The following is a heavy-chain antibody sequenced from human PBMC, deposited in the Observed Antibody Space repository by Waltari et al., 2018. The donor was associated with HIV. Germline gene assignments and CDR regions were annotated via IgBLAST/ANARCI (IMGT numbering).Heavy chain of an antibody. CDR2: SSHSART. J-gene: IGHJ4*02. CDR3: ASVSGSGSHYIPKTLDY. Sequence: QVQLQESGPGLVKPSANLSLPCAVSVYSISSDNWWTWVRQPPGKGLAWTGGSSHSARTNHVPSLKGRVTSSVDKSKNELSLNLKSGTAADTGVYYCASVSGSGSHYIPKTLDYWGQGILVTVAS. CDR1: VYSISSDNW. D-gene: IGHD3-10*01. V-gene: IGHV4-4*02.